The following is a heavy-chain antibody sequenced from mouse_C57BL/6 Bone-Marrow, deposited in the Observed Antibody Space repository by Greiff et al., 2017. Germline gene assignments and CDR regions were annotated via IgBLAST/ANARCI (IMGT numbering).Heavy chain of an antibody. J-gene: IGHJ2*01. CDR1: GFNIKDDY. CDR2: IDPENGDT. D-gene: IGHD2-9*01. V-gene: IGHV14-4*01. Sequence: EVQVVESGAELVRPGASVKLSCTASGFNIKDDYMHWVKQRPEQGLEWIGWIDPENGDTEYASKFQGKATITADTSSNTAYLQLSSLTSEDTAVYYCTTLPYYGYDDGFDYWGQGTTLTVSS. CDR3: TTLPYYGYDDGFDY.